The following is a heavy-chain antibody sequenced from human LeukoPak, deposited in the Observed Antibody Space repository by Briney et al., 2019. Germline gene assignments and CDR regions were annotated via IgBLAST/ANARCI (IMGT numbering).Heavy chain of an antibody. D-gene: IGHD3-22*01. CDR1: GGSFSGYY. V-gene: IGHV4-34*01. CDR2: INHSGST. CDR3: ARPPKTSYYDSSGYYYYFDY. J-gene: IGHJ4*02. Sequence: SETLSLTCAVYGGSFSGYYWSWIRQPPGKGLEWIGEINHSGSTNYNPSLKSRVTISVDTSKNQFSLKLSSVTAADTAVYYWARPPKTSYYDSSGYYYYFDYGGQGTLVTVSS.